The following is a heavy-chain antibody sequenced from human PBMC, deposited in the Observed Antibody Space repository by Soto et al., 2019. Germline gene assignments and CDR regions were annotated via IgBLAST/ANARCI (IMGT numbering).Heavy chain of an antibody. CDR1: GGSISSSSYY. Sequence: PSETLSLTCTVSGGSISSSSYYWGWIRQPPGKGLEWIGSIYYSGSTYHNPSLKSRVTISVDTSKNQFSLKLSSVTAADTAVYYCAGGTIAVAGTWFDPWGQGTLVTVSS. V-gene: IGHV4-39*01. D-gene: IGHD6-19*01. J-gene: IGHJ5*02. CDR3: AGGTIAVAGTWFDP. CDR2: IYYSGST.